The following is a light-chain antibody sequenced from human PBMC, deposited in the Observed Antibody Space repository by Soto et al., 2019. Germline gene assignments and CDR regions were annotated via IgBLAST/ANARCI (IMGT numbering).Light chain of an antibody. J-gene: IGKJ4*01. Sequence: DIVMTQSPDSLAVSLGDRATINCKSSQSLFSSSSNKNYLAWYQQNPGQPPKLLFYWASTREAGFPDRVSGSGSGTDVTHNISSLQDEDVADYHCQQCYGTPPNFGGGTKVEIK. CDR1: QSLFSSSSNKNY. CDR2: WAS. V-gene: IGKV4-1*01. CDR3: QQCYGTPPN.